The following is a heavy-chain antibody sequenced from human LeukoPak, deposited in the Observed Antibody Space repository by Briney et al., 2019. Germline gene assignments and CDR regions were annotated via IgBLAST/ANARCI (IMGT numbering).Heavy chain of an antibody. CDR3: ARGSRSGTRGDAFDI. V-gene: IGHV1-2*02. CDR1: GYTFTSYY. J-gene: IGHJ3*02. CDR2: INPNSGGT. Sequence: ASVKVSCKASGYTFTSYYIHWVRQAPGQGLEWMGWINPNSGGTNYAQKFQGRVTMTRDTSISTAYMELSRLRSDDTAVYYCARGSRSGTRGDAFDIWGQGTMVTVYS. D-gene: IGHD6-25*01.